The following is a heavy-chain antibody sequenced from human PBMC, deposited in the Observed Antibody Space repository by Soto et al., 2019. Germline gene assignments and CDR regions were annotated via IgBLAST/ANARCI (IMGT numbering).Heavy chain of an antibody. CDR1: GGSVSSGSYY. CDR3: AREDGRLNWFEP. V-gene: IGHV4-61*01. CDR2: IYYSWST. Sequence: SETLSLTCTVSGGSVSSGSYYWSWIRQPPGKGLEWIGYIYYSWSTNYNPSLKSRVTISVDTSKNQFSLKLSSVTAADTAVYYCAREDGRLNWFEPWGQGTLVTVSS. D-gene: IGHD1-1*01. J-gene: IGHJ5*02.